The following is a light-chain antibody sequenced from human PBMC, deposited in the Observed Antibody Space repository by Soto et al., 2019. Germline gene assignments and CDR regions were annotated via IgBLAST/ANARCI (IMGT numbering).Light chain of an antibody. CDR3: SSYTTRNTEV. V-gene: IGLV2-14*03. J-gene: IGLJ1*01. CDR1: SSDIGAYNY. CDR2: DVV. Sequence: QSALTQPASVSGSPGQSITISCAGTSSDIGAYNYVSWYQHLPGKAPKLIIYDVVTRPSGISTRFSASKSGNTASLTISGPQAEDEADYYCSSYTTRNTEVFGTGTKVTVL.